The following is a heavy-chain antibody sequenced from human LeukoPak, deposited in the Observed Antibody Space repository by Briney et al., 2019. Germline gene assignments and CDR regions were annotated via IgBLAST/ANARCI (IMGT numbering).Heavy chain of an antibody. Sequence: GGSLRLSCAASGFTFSSYGMNWVRQAPGKGLEWVAAISSSSSYIYYADSVKGRFTISRDNAKNSLYLQMNSLRAEDTAVYYCARSWDIVVVPAAMSFDYWGQGTLVTVSS. CDR2: ISSSSSYI. V-gene: IGHV3-21*01. D-gene: IGHD2-2*01. CDR3: ARSWDIVVVPAAMSFDY. J-gene: IGHJ4*02. CDR1: GFTFSSYG.